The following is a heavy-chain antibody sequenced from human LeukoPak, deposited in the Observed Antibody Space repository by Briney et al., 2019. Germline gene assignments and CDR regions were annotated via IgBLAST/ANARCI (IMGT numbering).Heavy chain of an antibody. V-gene: IGHV3-11*01. CDR1: GFTFRDYY. Sequence: PGGSLRLSCAASGFTFRDYYMSWIRQAPGKGLDWVSYISSSGSTIYYADSVKGRFTISRDNAKNSLYLQMNSLRAEDTAVYYCARAPYGSNYFDYWGQGTLVTVSS. CDR2: ISSSGSTI. D-gene: IGHD3-10*01. J-gene: IGHJ4*02. CDR3: ARAPYGSNYFDY.